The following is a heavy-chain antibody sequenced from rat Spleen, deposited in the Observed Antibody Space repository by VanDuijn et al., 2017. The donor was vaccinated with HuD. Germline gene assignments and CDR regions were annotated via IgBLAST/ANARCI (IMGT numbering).Heavy chain of an antibody. D-gene: IGHD4-4*01. V-gene: IGHV5S14*01. CDR1: GFTFSNYV. CDR3: ARLGNSGFGNWFAY. CDR2: ISPGGTKT. Sequence: EVQLVESGGGLVRPGRSLKLSCAASGFTFSNYVMAWVRQTPTKGLEWVASISPGGTKTYYRDSVKGRFTASRENAKNTQYLQMDSLRSEDAATYYCARLGNSGFGNWFAYWGQGTLVTVSS. J-gene: IGHJ3*01.